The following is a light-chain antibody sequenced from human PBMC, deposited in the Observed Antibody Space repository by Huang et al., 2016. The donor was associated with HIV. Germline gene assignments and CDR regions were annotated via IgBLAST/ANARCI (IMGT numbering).Light chain of an antibody. J-gene: IGKJ3*01. Sequence: EIVLTQAPATLSLFPGERATLSCRASQNVKNYLAWYQQRPGQAPRLLIYDAFNRATGIPARFSGSGSGTNFTRSINSLEPEDFAIYYCQQRSNWLFGPGTRVEVK. CDR3: QQRSNWL. V-gene: IGKV3-11*01. CDR1: QNVKNY. CDR2: DAF.